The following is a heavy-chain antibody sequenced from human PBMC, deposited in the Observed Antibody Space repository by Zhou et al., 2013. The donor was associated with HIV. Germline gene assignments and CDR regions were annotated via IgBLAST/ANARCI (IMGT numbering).Heavy chain of an antibody. J-gene: IGHJ4*02. CDR2: MNPNSGDT. CDR3: ASFGATGFDY. V-gene: IGHV1-8*03. Sequence: QVQLVQSGAEVKKPGASVKVSCKASGYSFISYDINWVRQATGQGPEWMGWMNPNSGDTGYAQNFQGRVTITRNTSISTAYMELSSLRSEDTAVYYCASFGATGFDYWGQGTLVTVSS. CDR1: GYSFISYD. D-gene: IGHD1-26*01.